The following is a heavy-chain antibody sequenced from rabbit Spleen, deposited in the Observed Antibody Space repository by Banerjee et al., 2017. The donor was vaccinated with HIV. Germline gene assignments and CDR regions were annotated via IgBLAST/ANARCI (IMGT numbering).Heavy chain of an antibody. D-gene: IGHD2-1*01. CDR1: GFSFSSSYY. CDR2: IFSSSDIT. CDR3: ARGSAIMTMVITGYFLAL. J-gene: IGHJ3*01. Sequence: QEQLVESGGGLVKPEGSLTLTCKASGFSFSSSYYMYWVRQAPGKGLEWIGCIFSSSDITWYATWARGRFTISKTSSTTVTLQMTSLAAADTATYFCARGSAIMTMVITGYFLALWGQGTLVTVS. V-gene: IGHV1S45*01.